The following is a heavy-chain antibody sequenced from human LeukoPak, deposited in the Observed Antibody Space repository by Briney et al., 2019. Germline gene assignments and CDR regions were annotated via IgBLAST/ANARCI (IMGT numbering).Heavy chain of an antibody. CDR2: FYAGGST. Sequence: GGSLRLSCAVSGFTVSDNYISWVRQAPGKGLEWVSIFYAGGSTYYADSVKGRFTMSRDSSKNTLFLQMNSLRAEDTAIYYCVRERTTNGYILAYWGQGTLVTVSS. D-gene: IGHD2-8*01. V-gene: IGHV3-53*01. CDR1: GFTVSDNY. J-gene: IGHJ4*02. CDR3: VRERTTNGYILAY.